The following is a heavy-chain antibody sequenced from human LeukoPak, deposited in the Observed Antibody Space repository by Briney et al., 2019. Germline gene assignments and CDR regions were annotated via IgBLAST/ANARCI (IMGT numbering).Heavy chain of an antibody. J-gene: IGHJ5*02. V-gene: IGHV1-8*01. CDR3: ARLQDCSSTSCSPGFDP. CDR2: MNPNSGNA. Sequence: GASVRVSCKASGHTFTSYDINWVRQATGQGLEWMGWMNPNSGNAGYAQKFQGRVTMTRNTSISTAYMELSSLRSEDTAVYYCARLQDCSSTSCSPGFDPWGQGTLVTVSS. D-gene: IGHD2-2*01. CDR1: GHTFTSYD.